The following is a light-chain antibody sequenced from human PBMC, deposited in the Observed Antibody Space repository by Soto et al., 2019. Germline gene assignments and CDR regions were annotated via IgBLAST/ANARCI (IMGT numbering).Light chain of an antibody. CDR2: ANN. CDR3: QSYDSSLNARV. Sequence: QSVLTQPPSVSGAPGQRVTISCTGSSSNIGSTYDVHWYQQLLGKAPNLLIFANNNRPSGVPDRFSGSKSGTSASLAITGLQAEDEADYYCQSYDSSLNARVFGGGTQLTVL. CDR1: SSNIGSTYD. J-gene: IGLJ3*02. V-gene: IGLV1-40*01.